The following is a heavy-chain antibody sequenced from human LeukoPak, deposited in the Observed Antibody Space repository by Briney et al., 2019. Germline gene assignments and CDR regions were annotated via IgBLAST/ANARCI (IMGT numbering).Heavy chain of an antibody. CDR1: GGTFSSYA. J-gene: IGHJ5*02. CDR3: ARHYGSTYYYDSSGLNWFEP. CDR2: IIPIFGTA. Sequence: GSSVKVSCKASGGTFSSYAISWVRQAPGQGLEWMGRIIPIFGTANYAQKFQGRVTITTDESTSTAYMELSSLRSEDTAVYYCARHYGSTYYYDSSGLNWFEPWGQGTLVTVSS. V-gene: IGHV1-69*05. D-gene: IGHD3-22*01.